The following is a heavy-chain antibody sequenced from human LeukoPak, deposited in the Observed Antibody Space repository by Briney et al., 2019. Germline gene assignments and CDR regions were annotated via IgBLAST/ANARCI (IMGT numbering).Heavy chain of an antibody. CDR3: ARGGSSWSGGGFDY. V-gene: IGHV3-11*04. CDR2: ISSSGSTT. CDR1: GFSFSDYY. Sequence: GGSLRLSCAASGFSFSDYYMSWIRQAPGKGLEWVSYISSSGSTTNYADSLKGRFTISRDNGKNSLFLQMNSLRAEDTAVYYCARGGSSWSGGGFDYWGQGTLVTVSS. J-gene: IGHJ4*02. D-gene: IGHD6-13*01.